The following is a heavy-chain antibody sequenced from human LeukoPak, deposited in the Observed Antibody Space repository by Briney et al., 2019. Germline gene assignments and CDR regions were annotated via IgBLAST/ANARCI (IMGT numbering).Heavy chain of an antibody. D-gene: IGHD2-15*01. Sequence: GGSLRLSCAASGFTFSSYAMSWVRQAPGKGLEWVSAISGSGGSTYYADSVKGRFTISRDNSKNTLYLQMNSLRAEDTAVYYCARAHCSGGSCYPLFDYWGQGTLVTVSS. CDR3: ARAHCSGGSCYPLFDY. V-gene: IGHV3-23*01. CDR1: GFTFSSYA. CDR2: ISGSGGST. J-gene: IGHJ4*02.